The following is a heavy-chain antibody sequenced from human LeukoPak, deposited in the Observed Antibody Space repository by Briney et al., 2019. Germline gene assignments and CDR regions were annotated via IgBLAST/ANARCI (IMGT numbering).Heavy chain of an antibody. CDR2: IKSKADGETI. J-gene: IGHJ4*02. CDR1: GFTFTNAW. Sequence: GGSLRLSCAASGFTFTNAWMNWVRQAPGKGLEWVGRIKSKADGETIDYAAPVKGRFSFSRDDSKNMLYLQMNSLKSEDTAVYYCSTLTSRGLSDSWGQGTLVTVSS. CDR3: STLTSRGLSDS. D-gene: IGHD1-20*01. V-gene: IGHV3-15*07.